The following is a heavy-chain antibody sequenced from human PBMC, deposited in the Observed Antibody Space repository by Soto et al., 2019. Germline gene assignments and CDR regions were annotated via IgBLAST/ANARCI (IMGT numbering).Heavy chain of an antibody. J-gene: IGHJ6*03. Sequence: SETLSLTCAVYGGSFSGYYWSWIRQPPGKGLEWIGEINHSGSTNYNPSLKSRVTISVDTSKNQFSLKLSSVTAADTAVYYCARLHLGTSTEGYYYYYMDVWGKGTTVTVSS. V-gene: IGHV4-34*01. CDR2: INHSGST. CDR1: GGSFSGYY. CDR3: ARLHLGTSTEGYYYYYMDV.